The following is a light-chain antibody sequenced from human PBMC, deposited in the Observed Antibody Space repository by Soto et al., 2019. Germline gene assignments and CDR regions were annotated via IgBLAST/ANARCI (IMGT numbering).Light chain of an antibody. CDR1: SSNIGAGYD. CDR3: HSYDSSLTGVV. J-gene: IGLJ2*01. V-gene: IGLV1-40*01. CDR2: GNS. Sequence: QSVLTQPPSVSGAPGQRVTISCTGSSSNIGAGYDVHWYQQLPGTAPKLLIYGNSNRPSGVPDRFSGSKSGNSASLAITGLQAKDAADDYCHSYDSSLTGVVFGGGTKLTVL.